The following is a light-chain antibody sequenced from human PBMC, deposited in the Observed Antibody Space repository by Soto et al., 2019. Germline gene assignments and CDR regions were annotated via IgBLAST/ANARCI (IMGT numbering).Light chain of an antibody. CDR1: QSVRSSY. CDR3: QQYNSYSSWT. CDR2: AAS. J-gene: IGKJ1*01. Sequence: EIVLTQSPDTLSLSPGESATLSCRASQSVRSSYLAWYQQTPGQTPRLLIYAASSRATGIPDRFSGSGSGTEFTLTISSLQPDDFATYYCQQYNSYSSWTFGQGTKVDIK. V-gene: IGKV3-20*01.